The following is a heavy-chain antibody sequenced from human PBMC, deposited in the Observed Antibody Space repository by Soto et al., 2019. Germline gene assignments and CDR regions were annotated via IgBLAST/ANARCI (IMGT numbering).Heavy chain of an antibody. CDR3: ARELLWFGGLDD. J-gene: IGHJ4*02. CDR1: GFTFSSYW. V-gene: IGHV3-74*01. CDR2: INSDGSST. D-gene: IGHD3-10*01. Sequence: GGSPRLSCAASGFTFSSYWMHWVRQAPGKGLVWVSRINSDGSSTSYADSVKGRFTISRDNAKNTLYLQMNSLRAEDTAVYYCARELLWFGGLDDWGQGTLVTVSS.